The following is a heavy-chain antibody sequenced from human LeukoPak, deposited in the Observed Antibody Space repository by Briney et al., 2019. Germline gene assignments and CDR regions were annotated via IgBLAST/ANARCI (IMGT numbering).Heavy chain of an antibody. CDR3: ARSTGSSSSWEFDY. D-gene: IGHD6-13*01. Sequence: GESLKISCKGSGYSFTSYWIGWLRRMPGKGLEWMGVIYFGDSDPRYSPSFQGQVTISADKSITTAYLQWSSLKASDTAMYYCARSTGSSSSWEFDYWGQGTPVTVSS. CDR1: GYSFTSYW. CDR2: IYFGDSDP. V-gene: IGHV5-51*01. J-gene: IGHJ4*02.